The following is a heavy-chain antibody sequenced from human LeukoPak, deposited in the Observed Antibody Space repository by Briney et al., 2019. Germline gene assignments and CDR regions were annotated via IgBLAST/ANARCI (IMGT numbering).Heavy chain of an antibody. CDR3: AKPQWPGLGAFDI. CDR2: ISASGTIT. V-gene: IGHV3-48*03. D-gene: IGHD6-19*01. CDR1: GFTFSSYE. J-gene: IGHJ3*02. Sequence: PGGSLRLSCAASGFTFSSYEMNWVRQAPGKGLEWISYISASGTITHYADSVKGRFTISRDNAKNSLYLQMNSLRAEDTALYYCAKPQWPGLGAFDIWGQGTMVTVSS.